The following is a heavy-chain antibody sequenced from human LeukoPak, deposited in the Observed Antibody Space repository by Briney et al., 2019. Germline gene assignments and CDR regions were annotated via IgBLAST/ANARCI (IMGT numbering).Heavy chain of an antibody. CDR3: ARQKYFDSGGYYYFDY. J-gene: IGHJ4*02. D-gene: IGHD3-22*01. CDR1: GGLITDYC. CDR2: IYYSGTT. Sequence: SETLSLTCSVSGGLITDYCWSWIRQPPGKGLEWIGYIYYSGTTNYNPSLKSRVSMSVDTSKNQLSLKLTSVTAADTAVYYCARQKYFDSGGYYYFDYWGPGTLVTVSS. V-gene: IGHV4-59*08.